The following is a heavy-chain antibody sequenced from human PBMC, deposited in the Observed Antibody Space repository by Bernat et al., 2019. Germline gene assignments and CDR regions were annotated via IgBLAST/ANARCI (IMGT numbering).Heavy chain of an antibody. V-gene: IGHV3-53*02. CDR3: ASFYGSGSYYVDY. CDR2: IYSGGAT. CDR1: GLTVSSNY. Sequence: EVQLVETGGGLIQPGGSLRLSCAASGLTVSSNYMSWVRQTPGKGLEWVSVIYSGGATYYAASVKGRFTISRDNSKNTLYLQMNSLRAEETAVYYCASFYGSGSYYVDYWGQGTLVTVSS. J-gene: IGHJ4*02. D-gene: IGHD3-10*01.